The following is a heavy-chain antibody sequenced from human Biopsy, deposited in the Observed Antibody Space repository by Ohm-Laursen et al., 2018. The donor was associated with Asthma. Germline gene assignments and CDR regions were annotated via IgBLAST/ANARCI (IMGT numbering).Heavy chain of an antibody. D-gene: IGHD6-19*01. Sequence: VASVTVSCNAHGGTFSNFAISWVRQAPGQGLEWLGGIMTVFGTTNNAQKFQGRVTITADESTSTAYMEVTSLRSEDTAIYYCARWQVCYNSGWSLLLKKIYYTGMDVWGQGTAVTVSS. CDR2: IMTVFGTT. V-gene: IGHV1-69*13. J-gene: IGHJ6*02. CDR3: ARWQVCYNSGWSLLLKKIYYTGMDV. CDR1: GGTFSNFA.